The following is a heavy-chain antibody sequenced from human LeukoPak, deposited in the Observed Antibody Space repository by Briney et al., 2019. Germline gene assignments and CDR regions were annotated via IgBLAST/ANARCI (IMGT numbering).Heavy chain of an antibody. D-gene: IGHD3-10*01. Sequence: SQTLSLTCTVSGGSIGSGDYYWSWIRQPPGKGLEWIGYIYYSGSTYYNPSLKSRVIISVDTSKNQFSLKMSSVIAADTAVYFCARTPDSGTYYNAWFDPWGQGTLVTVSS. CDR3: ARTPDSGTYYNAWFDP. CDR2: IYYSGST. CDR1: GGSIGSGDYY. J-gene: IGHJ5*02. V-gene: IGHV4-30-4*01.